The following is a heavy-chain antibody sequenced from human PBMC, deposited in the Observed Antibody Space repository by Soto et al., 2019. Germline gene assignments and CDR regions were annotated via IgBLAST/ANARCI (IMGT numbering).Heavy chain of an antibody. Sequence: QVQLQESGPGLVKPSETLSLACTVSRGSISSYYWSWFRQTPGKGLEWIGYITHSGSTKYNPSLGSRVMMPIDPPSNQSPRRWFPVTAAARPGYYFAGIPVGPAFGGLDPWGRDPWSLSPQ. CDR1: RGSISSYY. J-gene: IGHJ5*02. CDR2: ITHSGST. D-gene: IGHD1-26*01. CDR3: AGIPVGPAFGGLDP. V-gene: IGHV4-59*03.